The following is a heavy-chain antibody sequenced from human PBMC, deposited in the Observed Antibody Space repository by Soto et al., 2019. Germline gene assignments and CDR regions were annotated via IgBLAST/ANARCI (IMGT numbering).Heavy chain of an antibody. CDR3: LFQVYASAPLIHP. CDR1: GFTFSSYW. CDR2: IKQDGSDR. V-gene: IGHV3-7*03. J-gene: IGHJ5*02. D-gene: IGHD2-8*01. Sequence: GGSLRLSCAASGFTFSSYWMSWVRQAPGKGLEWVANIKQDGSDRYYVDSVKGRFTISRDIAKNSLYLQMNSLRAEDTAVYYCLFQVYASAPLIHPWCQGTLVTVS.